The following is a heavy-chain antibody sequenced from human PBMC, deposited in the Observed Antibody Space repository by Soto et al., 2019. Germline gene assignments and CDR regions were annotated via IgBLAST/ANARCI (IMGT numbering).Heavy chain of an antibody. CDR2: ISGSGGST. J-gene: IGHJ4*02. Sequence: EVQLLVSGGGLVQPGGSLRLSCAASGFTFSSYAMSWVRQAPGKGLEWVTAISGSGGSTYYADSVKGRFTISRDNSKNTLYLQMNSLRAEDTAVYYCAKNPLNHDYGDHWGQGTLVTVSS. V-gene: IGHV3-23*01. CDR1: GFTFSSYA. D-gene: IGHD4-17*01. CDR3: AKNPLNHDYGDH.